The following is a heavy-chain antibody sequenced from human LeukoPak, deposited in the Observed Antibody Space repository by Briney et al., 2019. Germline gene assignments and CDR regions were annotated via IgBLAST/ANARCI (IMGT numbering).Heavy chain of an antibody. J-gene: IGHJ4*02. D-gene: IGHD3-10*01. V-gene: IGHV4-30-4*01. CDR2: IYYSGST. CDR1: GGSFSGYY. Sequence: SETLSLTCAVYGGSFSGYYWSWIRQPPGKGLEWIGCIYYSGSTYYNPSLKSRVTISVDTSKNQFSLKLSSVTAADTAVYYCARSAPVTYYYGSADYWGQGTLVTVSS. CDR3: ARSAPVTYYYGSADY.